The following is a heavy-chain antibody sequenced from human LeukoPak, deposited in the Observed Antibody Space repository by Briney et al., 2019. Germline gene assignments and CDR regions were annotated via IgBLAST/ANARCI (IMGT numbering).Heavy chain of an antibody. CDR1: GFTFSSYW. V-gene: IGHV3-7*01. CDR3: ARDSRLYYYDSSGYIDY. CDR2: IKQDGSEK. Sequence: GGSLRLSCAASGFTFSSYWMSWVRQAPGKGLEWVANIKQDGSEKYYVDSVKGRFTISRDNAKNSLYLQMNSPRAEDTAVYYCARDSRLYYYDSSGYIDYWGQGTLVTVSS. J-gene: IGHJ4*02. D-gene: IGHD3-22*01.